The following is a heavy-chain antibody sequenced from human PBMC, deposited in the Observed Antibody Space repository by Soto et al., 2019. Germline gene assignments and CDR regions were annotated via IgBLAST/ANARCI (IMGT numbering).Heavy chain of an antibody. J-gene: IGHJ4*02. V-gene: IGHV3-73*01. CDR2: IRSKANSYAT. Sequence: GGSLRLSYAASGFTFSGSAVHWVRQASGKGLEWVGRIRSKANSYATAYAASVKGRFTISRDDSKNTAYLQMNSLKTEDTAVYYFNKPPQATGTAVGAEYWGQGTPVTGSP. CDR1: GFTFSGSA. CDR3: NKPPQATGTAVGAEY. D-gene: IGHD1-1*01.